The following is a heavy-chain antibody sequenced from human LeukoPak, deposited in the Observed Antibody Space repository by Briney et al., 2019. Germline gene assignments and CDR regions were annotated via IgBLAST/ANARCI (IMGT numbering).Heavy chain of an antibody. V-gene: IGHV1-18*01. Sequence: AASVKVSCKASGYTFTSYGISWVRQAPGQGLEWMGWISAYNGNTNYAQKLQGRVTMTTDTSTSTAYMELRSLRSDDTAVYYCALPTYYDFWSGYKARPADAFDIWGQGTMVTVSS. CDR2: ISAYNGNT. CDR3: ALPTYYDFWSGYKARPADAFDI. CDR1: GYTFTSYG. J-gene: IGHJ3*02. D-gene: IGHD3-3*01.